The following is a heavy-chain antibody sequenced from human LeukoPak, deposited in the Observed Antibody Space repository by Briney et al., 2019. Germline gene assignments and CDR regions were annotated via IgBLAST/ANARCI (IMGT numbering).Heavy chain of an antibody. J-gene: IGHJ4*02. V-gene: IGHV3-74*03. D-gene: IGHD6-19*01. CDR1: GFAFSRSW. Sequence: GGSLRLSCAASGFAFSRSWMHWVRQAPGKGLVWVSRINTDGSDTMYADSVKGRFTISRDNAKNALYLQMNSLKAEDTAVYYCARDQGGSGPTTYDYWGQGNLVTVSS. CDR3: ARDQGGSGPTTYDY. CDR2: INTDGSDT.